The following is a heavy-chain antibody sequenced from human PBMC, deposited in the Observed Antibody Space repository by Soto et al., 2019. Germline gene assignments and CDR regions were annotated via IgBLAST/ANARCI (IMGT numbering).Heavy chain of an antibody. J-gene: IGHJ4*02. Sequence: QVQLVQSGAEVKKPGSSVKVSCKASGGIFSTYAISWLRQAPGQGLEWMGGIIPLFGTPNYAQRFQGRVTITADESTSTAYRELSRLRSEDTAVYYCARDRDDYGSGNYYNRIDFWGPGTLVTVSS. CDR3: ARDRDDYGSGNYYNRIDF. D-gene: IGHD3-10*01. CDR2: IIPLFGTP. V-gene: IGHV1-69*01. CDR1: GGIFSTYA.